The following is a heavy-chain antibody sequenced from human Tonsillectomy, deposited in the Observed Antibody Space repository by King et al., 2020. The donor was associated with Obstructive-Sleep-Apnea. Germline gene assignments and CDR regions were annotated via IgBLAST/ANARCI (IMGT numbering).Heavy chain of an antibody. CDR3: VKGDFVTSGWLDY. CDR1: GFTFDDYA. J-gene: IGHJ4*02. CDR2: ISWKGGRI. D-gene: IGHD6-19*01. V-gene: IGHV3-9*01. Sequence: VQLVESGGGLVQPGRSLRLSCAASGFTFDDYAMHWVRQAPGKGLEWVSGISWKGGRIGYADSVKGRFTISRDNAKNSLYLQMNSLRAEDTALYYCVKGDFVTSGWLDYWGQGTLVTVSP.